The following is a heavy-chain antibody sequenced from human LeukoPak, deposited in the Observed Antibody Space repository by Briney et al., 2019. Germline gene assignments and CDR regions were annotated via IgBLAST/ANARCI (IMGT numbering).Heavy chain of an antibody. CDR2: IYPGDSDT. V-gene: IGHV5-51*01. CDR1: GYRFTSYW. D-gene: IGHD3-9*01. Sequence: GESLKISCKGSGYRFTSYWIGWVRQMPGKGLEWMWIIYPGDSDTRYSPSFQCQVTFSAHKSISTSYLQWSSLKASDPAMYYCARHDDILTGPRGGYYYGMDVWGQGTTVTVPS. J-gene: IGHJ6*02. CDR3: ARHDDILTGPRGGYYYGMDV.